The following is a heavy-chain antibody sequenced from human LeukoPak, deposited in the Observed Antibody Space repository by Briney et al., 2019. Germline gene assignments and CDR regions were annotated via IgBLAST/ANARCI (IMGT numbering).Heavy chain of an antibody. V-gene: IGHV4-34*01. CDR3: ARDQQQLDY. J-gene: IGHJ4*02. D-gene: IGHD6-13*01. Sequence: PSETLSLTCAVYGGSFSGYYWSWIRQPPGKGLEWIGEINHSGSTNYNPSLKSRVTISVDTSKNQFSLKLSSVTAADTAVYYCARDQQQLDYWGQGTLVTVSS. CDR1: GGSFSGYY. CDR2: INHSGST.